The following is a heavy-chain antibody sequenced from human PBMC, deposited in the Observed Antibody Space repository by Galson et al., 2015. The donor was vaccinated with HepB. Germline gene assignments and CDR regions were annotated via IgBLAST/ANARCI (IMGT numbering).Heavy chain of an antibody. D-gene: IGHD6-19*01. Sequence: CAISGDSVSSNSAAWNWIRQSPSRGLEWLGRTYYRSKWYNDYAVSVKSRITINPDTSKNQFSLQLNSVTPEDTAVYYCARDHLRWGGWYDTDAFDIWGQGTMVTVSS. J-gene: IGHJ3*02. CDR3: ARDHLRWGGWYDTDAFDI. V-gene: IGHV6-1*01. CDR1: GDSVSSNSAA. CDR2: TYYRSKWYN.